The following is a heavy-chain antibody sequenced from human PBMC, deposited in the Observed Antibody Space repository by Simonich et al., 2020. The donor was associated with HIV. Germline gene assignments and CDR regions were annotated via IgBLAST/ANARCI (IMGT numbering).Heavy chain of an antibody. CDR3: ARLKVVGTTNVLYYFDY. CDR2: IKHSGST. CDR1: GGSLSGYF. V-gene: IGHV4-34*01. D-gene: IGHD1-26*01. J-gene: IGHJ4*02. Sequence: QVQLQQWGAGLLKPSETLSLTCAVYGGSLSGYFWGWIRQPPGKGLEWIGEIKHSGSTNYNPTPKSRVPTSVDTSKNQFSLKLSSVTAADTAVYYCARLKVVGTTNVLYYFDYWGQGTLVTVSS.